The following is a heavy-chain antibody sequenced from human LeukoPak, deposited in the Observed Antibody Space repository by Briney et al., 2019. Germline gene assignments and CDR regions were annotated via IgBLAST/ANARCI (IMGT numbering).Heavy chain of an antibody. Sequence: TGGSLRLSCSASGFSFSDYDMDWVRQAPGKGLGWVSAISGRSSHIYYGESVKGRFTISRDNAKNSLYLQMDSLGVEDTAVYYCGRAFPPLRTSSAGDLWGQGTLVIVSS. CDR1: GFSFSDYD. J-gene: IGHJ1*01. D-gene: IGHD3-16*01. CDR3: GRAFPPLRTSSAGDL. CDR2: ISGRSSHI. V-gene: IGHV3-21*01.